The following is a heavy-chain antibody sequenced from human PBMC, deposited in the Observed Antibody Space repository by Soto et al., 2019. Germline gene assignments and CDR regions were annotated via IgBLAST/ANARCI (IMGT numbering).Heavy chain of an antibody. V-gene: IGHV4-31*03. J-gene: IGHJ3*01. D-gene: IGHD3-10*01. Sequence: SETLSLTCTVSGGSISSGGYYWTWIRQHPGKGLEWIGYIYYIGSTYYNPSLKSRVTISVDTSKNQFSLKLSSVTAADTAVYYCARSPMVGIYIISFHVGGQMSVVTVS. CDR3: ARSPMVGIYIISFHV. CDR1: GGSISSGGYY. CDR2: IYYIGST.